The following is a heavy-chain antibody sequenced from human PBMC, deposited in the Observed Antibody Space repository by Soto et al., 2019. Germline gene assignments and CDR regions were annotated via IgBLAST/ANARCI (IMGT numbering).Heavy chain of an antibody. CDR2: IYHTGRS. CDR1: GGSLSGFP. V-gene: IGHV4-59*01. Sequence: SETLSLTCSVSGGSLSGFPWIWIRQPPGKGLEWVGYIYHTGRSNYNPSLKSRLTISLDMSRNQFSLKLSSVTAADTAVYYCARVEYSSGWYFFDYWGQGTLVTVSS. CDR3: ARVEYSSGWYFFDY. J-gene: IGHJ4*02. D-gene: IGHD6-19*01.